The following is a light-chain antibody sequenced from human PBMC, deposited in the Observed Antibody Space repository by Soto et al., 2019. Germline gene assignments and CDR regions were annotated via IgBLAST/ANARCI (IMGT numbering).Light chain of an antibody. J-gene: IGLJ1*01. CDR3: ASYTTSSTYV. CDR1: SSDVGGYSY. V-gene: IGLV2-14*01. CDR2: DVS. Sequence: QSVLTQPASVSGSAGQSIAISCTGTSSDVGGYSYVSWYQQQPGKAPKLVISDVSNRPSGVSDRFSGSKSGNTASLTISGLQTEDEADYYCASYTTSSTYVFGTGTKVTV.